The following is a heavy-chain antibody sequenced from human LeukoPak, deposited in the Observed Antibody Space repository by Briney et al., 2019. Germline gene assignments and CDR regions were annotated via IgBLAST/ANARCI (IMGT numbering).Heavy chain of an antibody. J-gene: IGHJ5*02. D-gene: IGHD3-10*01. CDR2: INHSGST. CDR3: AREVLSMVRGVIPKEAWGWFDP. V-gene: IGHV4-34*01. CDR1: GGSFSGYY. Sequence: KTSETLSLTCAVYGGSFSGYYWSWIRQPPGKGLEWIGEINHSGSTNYNPSLKSRVTISVDTSKNQFSLKLRSVTAADTAVYYCAREVLSMVRGVIPKEAWGWFDPWGQGTLVTVSS.